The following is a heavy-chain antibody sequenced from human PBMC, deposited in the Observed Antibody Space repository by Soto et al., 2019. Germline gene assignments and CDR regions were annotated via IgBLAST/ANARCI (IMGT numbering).Heavy chain of an antibody. CDR1: GYTFTGHY. CDR2: INPNSGGT. J-gene: IGHJ5*02. V-gene: IGHV1-2*02. Sequence: ASVKVSCKASGYTFTGHYMHWVRQAPGQGLEWMGWINPNSGGTNYAQKFQGRVTMTRDTSISTAYMELSRLRSDDTAVYYCARGLVATITFDPWGQGTLVTVSS. D-gene: IGHD5-12*01. CDR3: ARGLVATITFDP.